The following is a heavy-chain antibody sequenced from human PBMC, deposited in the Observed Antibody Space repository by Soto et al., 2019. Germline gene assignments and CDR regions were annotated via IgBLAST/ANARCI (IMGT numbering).Heavy chain of an antibody. D-gene: IGHD2-15*01. CDR3: AKDGSRVVVAATSYYYYMDV. Sequence: GGSLRLSCAASGFTFSSYGMHWVRQAPGKGLEWVAVISYDGSNKYYADSVKGRFTISRDNSKNTLYLQMNSLRAEDTAVYYCAKDGSRVVVAATSYYYYMDVWGKGTTVTVSS. V-gene: IGHV3-30*18. J-gene: IGHJ6*03. CDR1: GFTFSSYG. CDR2: ISYDGSNK.